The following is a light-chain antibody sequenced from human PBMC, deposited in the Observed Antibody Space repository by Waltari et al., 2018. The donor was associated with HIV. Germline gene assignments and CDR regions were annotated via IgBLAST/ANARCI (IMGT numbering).Light chain of an antibody. Sequence: EIVLTQSPGTLSLSPGARATLSCRTSQTVTSSYVAWYQQRPGQAPRLVIFGASSRATGIPDRFSGSGSGTDFTLTISRLEPEDSATYYCHQYGLSPKTFGQGTNVEIK. CDR1: QTVTSSY. CDR3: HQYGLSPKT. J-gene: IGKJ1*01. V-gene: IGKV3-20*01. CDR2: GAS.